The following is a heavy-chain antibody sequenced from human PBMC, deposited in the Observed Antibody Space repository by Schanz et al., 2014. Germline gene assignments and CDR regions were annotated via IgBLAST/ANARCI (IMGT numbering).Heavy chain of an antibody. D-gene: IGHD4-17*01. CDR1: GYTFTSDS. V-gene: IGHV1-46*01. J-gene: IGHJ4*02. Sequence: QVLQVQSGSELKKPGTSVKVSCKASGYTFTSDSMHWVRQAPGQGLEWMGMINPSGGSTTYAQKFQGRVTMTRDTSTSTVYMEWTSLRSEDTAVYYCARGYGDSPTDFWGQGTLVTVSS. CDR2: INPSGGST. CDR3: ARGYGDSPTDF.